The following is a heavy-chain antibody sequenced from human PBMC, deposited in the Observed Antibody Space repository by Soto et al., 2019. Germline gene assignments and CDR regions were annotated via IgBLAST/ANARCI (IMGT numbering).Heavy chain of an antibody. CDR1: GGTFSSYT. J-gene: IGHJ4*02. CDR2: IIPILGIA. CDR3: ARAGGYCSGGRGYSYFDY. V-gene: IGHV1-69*02. Sequence: QVQLVQSGAEVKKPGSSVKVSCKASGGTFSSYTISWVRQAPGQGLEWMGRIIPILGIANYAQKFQGRVTITADKSTSTAYMELSSLRSEDTAVYYCARAGGYCSGGRGYSYFDYWGQGTLVTVSS. D-gene: IGHD2-15*01.